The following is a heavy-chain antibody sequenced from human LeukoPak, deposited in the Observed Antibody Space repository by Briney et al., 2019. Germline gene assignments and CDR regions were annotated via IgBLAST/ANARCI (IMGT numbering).Heavy chain of an antibody. CDR1: GGSISSGSYY. J-gene: IGHJ4*02. CDR2: IYYSGST. CDR3: ARGPPGEWLFDY. Sequence: PSETLSLTCTVSGGSISSGSYYWSWIRQPPGKGLEWIGYIYYSGSTNYNPSLKSRVTISVDTSKNQFSLKLSSVTAADTAVYYCARGPPGEWLFDYWGQGTLVTVSS. V-gene: IGHV4-61*01. D-gene: IGHD3-3*01.